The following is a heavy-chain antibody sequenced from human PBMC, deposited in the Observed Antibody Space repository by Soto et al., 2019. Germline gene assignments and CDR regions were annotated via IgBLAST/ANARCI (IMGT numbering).Heavy chain of an antibody. Sequence: QVQLVQSGAEVKKTGSSVKVSCKASGGSFSSYTISWVRQAPGQGLEWMGRIVPMVGRTIYEKKFQGRVATSAEKSTTTAYMDLSNLASEDSAMYYCALDSGSDVFDIWGQGTLVTVSS. CDR2: IVPMVGRT. CDR1: GGSFSSYT. CDR3: ALDSGSDVFDI. D-gene: IGHD3-10*01. J-gene: IGHJ3*02. V-gene: IGHV1-69*02.